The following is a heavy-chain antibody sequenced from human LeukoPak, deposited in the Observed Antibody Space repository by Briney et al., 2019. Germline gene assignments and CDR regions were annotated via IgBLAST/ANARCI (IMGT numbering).Heavy chain of an antibody. CDR3: ANRGGNPKGSFDY. CDR1: GFTFSNYA. CDR2: ISGSGGST. Sequence: GGSLRLSCAASGFTFSNYAMSWVRQAPGKGLEWVSAISGSGGSTDYADSVKGRFTISRDNSKNTLFLQMNSLRAEDTAAYYCANRGGNPKGSFDYWGQGTLVTVSS. D-gene: IGHD4-23*01. J-gene: IGHJ4*02. V-gene: IGHV3-23*01.